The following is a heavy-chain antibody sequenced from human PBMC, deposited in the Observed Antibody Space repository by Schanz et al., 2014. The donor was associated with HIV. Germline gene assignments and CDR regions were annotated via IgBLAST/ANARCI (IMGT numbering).Heavy chain of an antibody. Sequence: QVQLVESGGGVVQPGRSLRLSCAASGFTFRSYAMHWVRQAPGKGLEWVAVISYDGSNKFYADSVKGRFTISRDNAKNSLHLQMNSLRAEDTALYYCAKDIGRDVGYGLDVWGQGTTVTVSS. CDR2: ISYDGSNK. J-gene: IGHJ6*02. V-gene: IGHV3-30*18. CDR3: AKDIGRDVGYGLDV. CDR1: GFTFRSYA. D-gene: IGHD1-26*01.